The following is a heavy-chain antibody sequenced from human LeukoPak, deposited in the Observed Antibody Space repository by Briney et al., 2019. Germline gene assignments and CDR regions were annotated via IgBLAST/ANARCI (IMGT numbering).Heavy chain of an antibody. CDR1: GFTFSSYA. CDR3: ARVFWETVNTGYYSDF. CDR2: ITSSSSHI. D-gene: IGHD3-22*01. V-gene: IGHV3-21*01. J-gene: IGHJ4*02. Sequence: TGGSLRLSCAASGFTFSSYAMSWVRQAPGKGLEWISSITSSSSHIFYADSVRGRFTISRDNANNALHLQMNSLRAEDTAVYYCARVFWETVNTGYYSDFWGQGTLVTVSS.